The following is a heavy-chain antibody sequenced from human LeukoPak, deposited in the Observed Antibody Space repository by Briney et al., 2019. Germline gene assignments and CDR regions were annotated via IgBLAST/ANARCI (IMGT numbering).Heavy chain of an antibody. Sequence: GGSLGLSCAASGFTFSSYAMSWVRQAPGKGLEWVSSISSGNSYIYYADSVKGRFTISRDNAKNSLYLQMNSLRAEDTAVYYCARTRGSGTGSYYFDYWGQGILVTVSS. CDR1: GFTFSSYA. CDR3: ARTRGSGTGSYYFDY. CDR2: ISSGNSYI. D-gene: IGHD3-10*01. V-gene: IGHV3-21*01. J-gene: IGHJ4*02.